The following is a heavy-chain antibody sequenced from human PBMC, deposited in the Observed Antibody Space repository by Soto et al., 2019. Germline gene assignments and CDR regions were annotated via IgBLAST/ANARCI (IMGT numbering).Heavy chain of an antibody. D-gene: IGHD6-13*01. Sequence: GGSLRLSCAASGFTFSSYGMHWVRQAPGKGLEWVAVISYDGSNKYYADSVKGRFTISRDNSKNTLYLQMNSLRAEDTAVYYCAKGITLAAAGTHYYYYGMDVWGQGTTVTVSS. CDR1: GFTFSSYG. V-gene: IGHV3-30*18. CDR3: AKGITLAAAGTHYYYYGMDV. J-gene: IGHJ6*02. CDR2: ISYDGSNK.